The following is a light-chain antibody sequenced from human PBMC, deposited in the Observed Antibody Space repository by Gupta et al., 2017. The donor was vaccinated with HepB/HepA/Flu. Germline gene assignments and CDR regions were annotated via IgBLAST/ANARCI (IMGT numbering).Light chain of an antibody. CDR1: SSNIGNNH. Sequence: QSVVTHPPSAPGTPGRRLTISCPGSSSNIGNNHVHWSQQLPGTAPKLLIYRSNQRPSRVPDRFSGSRSGTSASLAISGLRSDDEADYFCAVWDDSLSGVVFGGGTKVTVL. V-gene: IGLV1-47*01. CDR3: AVWDDSLSGVV. CDR2: RSN. J-gene: IGLJ2*01.